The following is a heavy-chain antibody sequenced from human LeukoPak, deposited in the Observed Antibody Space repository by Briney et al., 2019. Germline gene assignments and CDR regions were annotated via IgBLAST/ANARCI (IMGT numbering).Heavy chain of an antibody. CDR2: IYSGGST. CDR1: GFTVSSNY. D-gene: IGHD6-25*01. J-gene: IGHJ5*02. V-gene: IGHV3-53*01. Sequence: GGSLRLSCAASGFTVSSNYMSWVRQAPGKGLEWVSVIYSGGSTYYADSAKGRFIISSDNSKNTLYLQMNSLIGEDTAVYYCSVDASGLDPWGQGTLVTVSS. CDR3: SVDASGLDP.